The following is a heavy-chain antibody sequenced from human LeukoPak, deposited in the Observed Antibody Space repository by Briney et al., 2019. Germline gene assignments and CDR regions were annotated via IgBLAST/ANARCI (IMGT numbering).Heavy chain of an antibody. CDR1: GGTFSSYA. CDR2: IIPIFGTA. V-gene: IGHV1-69*13. CDR3: ARASYYDILTGYYRRAFDI. Sequence: SVKVSCKASGGTFSSYAISWVRQAPGQGLEWMGGIIPIFGTANYAQKFQGRVTITADESTSTAYMELSSLRSEDTAVYYCARASYYDILTGYYRRAFDIWGQGTMVTVSS. D-gene: IGHD3-9*01. J-gene: IGHJ3*02.